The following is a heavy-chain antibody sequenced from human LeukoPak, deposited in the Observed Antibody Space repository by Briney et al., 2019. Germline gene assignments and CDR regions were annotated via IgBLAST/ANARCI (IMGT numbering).Heavy chain of an antibody. J-gene: IGHJ5*02. Sequence: SETLSLTCTVSGDSLNTYYWTWIRQTPGKELEWIGFVASSGTSNYNPSLKSRVSISIDTSKNQFSLALTSVPPADTAVYYCARVVRGVVTSNWFDPWGQGTLVSVSS. CDR3: ARVVRGVVTSNWFDP. CDR1: GDSLNTYY. CDR2: VASSGTS. V-gene: IGHV4-59*01. D-gene: IGHD2-21*02.